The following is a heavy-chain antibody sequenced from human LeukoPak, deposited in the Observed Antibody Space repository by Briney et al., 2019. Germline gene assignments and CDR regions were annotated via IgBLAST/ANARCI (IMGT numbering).Heavy chain of an antibody. CDR1: GYTFTSYG. D-gene: IGHD3-22*01. J-gene: IGHJ4*02. Sequence: ASVKVSCKASGYTFTSYGISWVRQAPGQGLEWMGWISAYNGNTNYAQKLQGRVTMTTDTSTSTAYMELRSLRSDDTAVYYCARDRYPMVIPYFDYWGQGTLVTVSS. V-gene: IGHV1-18*01. CDR2: ISAYNGNT. CDR3: ARDRYPMVIPYFDY.